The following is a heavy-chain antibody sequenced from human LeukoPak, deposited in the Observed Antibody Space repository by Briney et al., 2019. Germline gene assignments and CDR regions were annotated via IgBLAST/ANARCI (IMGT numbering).Heavy chain of an antibody. Sequence: PGGSLRLSCAASGFTFSDYYMSWIRQAPGKGLERVSYISSSSSYTNYADSVKGRFTISRDNAKNSLYLQMNSLRAEDTAVYYCARVGGYSGYDSPLGIYFDYWGQGTLVTVSS. V-gene: IGHV3-11*06. CDR2: ISSSSSYT. D-gene: IGHD5-12*01. CDR3: ARVGGYSGYDSPLGIYFDY. CDR1: GFTFSDYY. J-gene: IGHJ4*02.